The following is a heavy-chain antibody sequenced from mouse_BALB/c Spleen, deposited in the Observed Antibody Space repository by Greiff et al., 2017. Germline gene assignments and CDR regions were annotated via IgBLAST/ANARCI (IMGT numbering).Heavy chain of an antibody. CDR2: INPSSGYT. J-gene: IGHJ3*01. CDR3: ARGGHNWDWFAY. CDR1: GYTFTSYT. V-gene: IGHV1-4*02. D-gene: IGHD4-1*01. Sequence: QVQLKQSAAELARPGASVKMSCKASGYTFTSYTMHWVKQRPGQGLEWIGYINPSSGYTEYNQKFKDKTTLTADKSSSTAYMQLSSLTSEDSAVYYCARGGHNWDWFAYWGQGTLVTVSA.